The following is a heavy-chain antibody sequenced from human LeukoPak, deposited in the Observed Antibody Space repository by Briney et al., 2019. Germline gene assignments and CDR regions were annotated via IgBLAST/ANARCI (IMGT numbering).Heavy chain of an antibody. D-gene: IGHD2-21*01. Sequence: SETLSLTCAVYGGSFSGYYWSWIRQPPGKGLEWIGEINHSGSTNYNPSLKSRVTISVDTSKNQFSLKLSPVTAADTAVYYCARHSGGDYYYGMDVWGQGTTVTVSS. CDR3: ARHSGGDYYYGMDV. CDR1: GGSFSGYY. V-gene: IGHV4-34*01. J-gene: IGHJ6*02. CDR2: INHSGST.